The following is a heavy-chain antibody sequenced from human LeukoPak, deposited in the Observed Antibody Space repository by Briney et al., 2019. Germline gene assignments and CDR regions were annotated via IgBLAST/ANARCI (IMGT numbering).Heavy chain of an antibody. CDR1: GYTFTGYY. CDR2: INPNSGGT. Sequence: ASVTVSCKTSGYTFTGYYIHWVRQAPGQGLEWMGWINPNSGGTNYAQNFQGRVTVTRDTSISTAYMELSRLRSDDTAFYYCARDAGGSGSYDLDYWGQGTLVTVSS. CDR3: ARDAGGSGSYDLDY. D-gene: IGHD3-10*01. V-gene: IGHV1-2*02. J-gene: IGHJ4*02.